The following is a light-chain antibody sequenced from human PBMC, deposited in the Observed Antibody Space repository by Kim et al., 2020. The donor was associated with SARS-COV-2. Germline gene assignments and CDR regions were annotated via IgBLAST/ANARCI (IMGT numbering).Light chain of an antibody. V-gene: IGLV7-46*01. Sequence: QAVVTQEPSLTVSPGGTVTLTCGSSTGVVTSGHYPYWFQQKPGQAPRTLIYDTTNKHSWTPARFSASLLGGKAALTLSGAQPEDEADYYCLLSYSGTSIFGGGTQLTVL. CDR2: DTT. CDR3: LLSYSGTSI. CDR1: TGVVTSGHY. J-gene: IGLJ2*01.